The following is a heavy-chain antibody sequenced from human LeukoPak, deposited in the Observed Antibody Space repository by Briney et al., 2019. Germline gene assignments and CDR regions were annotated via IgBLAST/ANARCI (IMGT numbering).Heavy chain of an antibody. CDR1: GFTFSSYA. CDR3: AKGGELHFDY. D-gene: IGHD3-16*01. Sequence: GGSLRLSCAASGFTFSSYAMSWVRQAPGKGLEWVSTISGSGGSTYNADSVKGRFTISRDNSKNTLYLQMNSLRAEDTAVYYCAKGGELHFDYWAREPWSPSPQ. V-gene: IGHV3-23*01. CDR2: ISGSGGST. J-gene: IGHJ4*02.